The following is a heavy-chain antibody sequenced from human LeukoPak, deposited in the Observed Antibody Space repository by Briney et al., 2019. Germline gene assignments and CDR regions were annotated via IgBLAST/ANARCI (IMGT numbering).Heavy chain of an antibody. D-gene: IGHD1-20*01. CDR2: ISSSSSYI. Sequence: GGSLRLSCAASGVTFSSYSMNWVRQAPGKGLEGVSSISSSSSYIYYADSVKGRFTISRDNAKNSVYLQMNSLRAEDTAVYYCARGGFNWNDPIDYWGQGTLVTVSS. J-gene: IGHJ4*02. CDR3: ARGGFNWNDPIDY. CDR1: GVTFSSYS. V-gene: IGHV3-21*01.